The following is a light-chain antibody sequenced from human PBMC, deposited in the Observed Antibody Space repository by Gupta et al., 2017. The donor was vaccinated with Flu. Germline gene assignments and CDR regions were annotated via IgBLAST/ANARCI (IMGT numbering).Light chain of an antibody. J-gene: IGLJ2*01. CDR3: QTWGTGIVV. Sequence: QLVLTQSPSASASLGASVKLTCPLSSGHSSYAIEWHQQQPEKGPRYLMKLNSDGSHSKGDGIPDRFSGSSSGAERYLTISSLQSEDEADYYCQTWGTGIVVFGGGTKLTVL. CDR1: SGHSSYA. CDR2: LNSDGSH. V-gene: IGLV4-69*01.